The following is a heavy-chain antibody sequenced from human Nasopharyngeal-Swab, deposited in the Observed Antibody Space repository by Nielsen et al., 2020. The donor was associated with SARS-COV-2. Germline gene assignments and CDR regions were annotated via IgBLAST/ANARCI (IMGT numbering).Heavy chain of an antibody. D-gene: IGHD3-3*01. CDR2: IKSKTDGGTT. J-gene: IGHJ6*02. Sequence: WIRQPPGKGLEWVGRIKSKTDGGTTDYAAPVKGRFTISRDDSKNTLYLQMNSLKTEDTAVYYCTTNLEGHITIFGVVIIRGYYYYGMDVWGQGTTVTVSS. CDR3: TTNLEGHITIFGVVIIRGYYYYGMDV. V-gene: IGHV3-15*01.